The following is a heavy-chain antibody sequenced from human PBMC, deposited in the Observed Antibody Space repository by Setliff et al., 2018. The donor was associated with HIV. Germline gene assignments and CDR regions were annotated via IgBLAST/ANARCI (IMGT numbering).Heavy chain of an antibody. J-gene: IGHJ3*02. CDR3: ARAGDYYDSRNYLTRGPTAFDI. CDR1: RDSMNRHY. V-gene: IGHV4-59*11. CDR2: ISYSGRT. D-gene: IGHD3-22*01. Sequence: SETLSLTCTVSRDSMNRHYWTWIRQPPGKGLEWIGYISYSGRTDYNSSLKNRVTMSVDTPNNQFSLKMTSVTAADTAVYYCARAGDYYDSRNYLTRGPTAFDIWGQGTMVTVS.